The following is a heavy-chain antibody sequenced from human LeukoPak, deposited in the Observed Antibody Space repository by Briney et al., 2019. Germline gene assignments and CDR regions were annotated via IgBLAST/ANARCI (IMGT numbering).Heavy chain of an antibody. D-gene: IGHD2-2*01. CDR2: IIPILGTA. Sequence: AVKVSCKASGGTFSSYAISWVRQAPGQGLEWMGGIIPILGTANYAQKFQGRVTITTDESTSTAYMELSSLRSEDTAVYYCARARTPHCSSTSCYQRGFDYWGQGTLVTVSS. V-gene: IGHV1-69*05. CDR3: ARARTPHCSSTSCYQRGFDY. J-gene: IGHJ4*02. CDR1: GGTFSSYA.